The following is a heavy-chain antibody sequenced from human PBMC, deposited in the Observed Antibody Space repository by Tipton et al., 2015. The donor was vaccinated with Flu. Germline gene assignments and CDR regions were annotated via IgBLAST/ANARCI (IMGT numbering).Heavy chain of an antibody. CDR1: GGSISSSSYY. CDR3: ARDDSINPRLLVY. D-gene: IGHD1-14*01. J-gene: IGHJ4*02. V-gene: IGHV4-39*02. Sequence: TLSLTCTVSGGSISSSSYYWGWIRQPPGKGPEWIGSIYYSGSTSYNPSLKSRLTISVDTSKNQFSLQLSSVTAADTAVYYCARDDSINPRLLVYWGQGTLVAVSS. CDR2: IYYSGST.